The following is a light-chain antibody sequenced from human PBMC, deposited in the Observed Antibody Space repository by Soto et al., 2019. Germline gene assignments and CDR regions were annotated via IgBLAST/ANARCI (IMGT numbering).Light chain of an antibody. Sequence: QSALTQPDSVSGSPGQSITISCTGTSSDVGRYNLVSWYQQHPGKAPKLMIYEGNKRPSGVSDRFSGSKSGNTASLTISGLQAEDEADYYCCSHAGVSTYVFGTGTKLTVL. V-gene: IGLV2-23*01. CDR2: EGN. CDR1: SSDVGRYNL. J-gene: IGLJ1*01. CDR3: CSHAGVSTYV.